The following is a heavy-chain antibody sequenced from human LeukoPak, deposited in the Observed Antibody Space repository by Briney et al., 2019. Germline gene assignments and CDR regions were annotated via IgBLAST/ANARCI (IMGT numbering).Heavy chain of an antibody. CDR3: AKDRVRQAPYYYGMDV. D-gene: IGHD3-10*01. CDR1: GFTFSSYG. CDR2: IWYDGSNK. J-gene: IGHJ6*02. V-gene: IGHV3-30*02. Sequence: GGSLRLSCAASGFTFSSYGMHWVRQAPGKGLEWVAVIWYDGSNKYYADSVKGRFTISRDNSKNTLYLQMNSLRAEDTAVYYCAKDRVRQAPYYYGMDVWGQGTTVTVSS.